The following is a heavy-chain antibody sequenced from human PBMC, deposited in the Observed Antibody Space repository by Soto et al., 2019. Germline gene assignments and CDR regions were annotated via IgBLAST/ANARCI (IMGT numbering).Heavy chain of an antibody. J-gene: IGHJ6*02. CDR3: ARGYSGYDSSYYYGMDV. CDR1: GGAFMSYS. V-gene: IGHV1-69*13. Sequence: GSSLKVSCKASGGAFMSYSISWVRQAPGQGLEWMGGIIPIFGTANYAQKFQGRVTITADESTSTAYMELSSLRSEDTAVYYCARGYSGYDSSYYYGMDVWGQGTTVTVSS. D-gene: IGHD5-12*01. CDR2: IIPIFGTA.